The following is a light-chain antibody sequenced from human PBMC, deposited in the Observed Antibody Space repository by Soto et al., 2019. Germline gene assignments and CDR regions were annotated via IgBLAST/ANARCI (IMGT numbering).Light chain of an antibody. V-gene: IGLV8-61*01. CDR3: VLYLGSGVWV. J-gene: IGLJ3*02. CDR2: STD. CDR1: SGSVSTTYY. Sequence: QTVVTQEPSFSVSPGGTVTLTRGLSSGSVSTTYYPSWYQQTPGQAPRTLIYSTDTRSSGVPDRFSGSILGNKAALTITGAQAEDESDYYCVLYLGSGVWVFGGGTKLTVL.